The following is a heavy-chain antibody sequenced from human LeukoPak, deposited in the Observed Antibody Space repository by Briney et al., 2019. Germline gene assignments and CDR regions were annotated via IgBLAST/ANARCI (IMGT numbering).Heavy chain of an antibody. CDR1: GFTFSNYN. V-gene: IGHV3-21*01. J-gene: IGHJ5*02. CDR2: ISSSSSSI. Sequence: GGSLRLSCAASGFTFSNYNMNWVRQAPGKGLEWVSSISSSSSSINYADSLRGRFTISRDNAKNSLYLQMNSLRAEDTAVYYCASAPLGSTRPWGQGTLVTVSS. D-gene: IGHD1-26*01. CDR3: ASAPLGSTRP.